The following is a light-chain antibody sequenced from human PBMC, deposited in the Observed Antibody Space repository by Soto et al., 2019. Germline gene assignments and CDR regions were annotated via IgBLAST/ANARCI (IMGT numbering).Light chain of an antibody. CDR3: YSYVGSIF. J-gene: IGLJ2*01. CDR2: EVS. CDR1: SSDVGSHNF. V-gene: IGLV2-23*02. Sequence: QSALTQPASVSGSPGQSITISCTGTSSDVGSHNFVSWYQQHPGKAPELMIYEVSKRPSGVSNRFSGSKSGNTASLTISGLQGEDEADYFCYSYVGSIFFGGGTKLTVL.